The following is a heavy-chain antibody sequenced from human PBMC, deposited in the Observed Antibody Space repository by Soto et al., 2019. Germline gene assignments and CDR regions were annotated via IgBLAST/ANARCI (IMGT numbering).Heavy chain of an antibody. J-gene: IGHJ4*02. V-gene: IGHV4-30-4*01. CDR1: GGSISSGDYY. CDR2: VYYSGST. CDR3: ASRGTTTYCSGGSCSARGFDS. Sequence: QVQLQESGPGLVKPSQTLSLTCTVSGGSISSGDYYWSWIRQPPGKGLEWIGYVYYSGSTYYHTSLKSRVTISVDTSTNQFSLKLSTVTAADPAVYYCASRGTTTYCSGGSCSARGFDSWGQGTLVTVSS. D-gene: IGHD2-15*01.